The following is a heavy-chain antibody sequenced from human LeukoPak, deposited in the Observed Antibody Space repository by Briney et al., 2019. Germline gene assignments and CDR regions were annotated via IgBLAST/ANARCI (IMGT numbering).Heavy chain of an antibody. CDR2: IYYSGST. CDR3: ARRSYYYDSSGYQSLFDY. CDR1: GGSISSYY. Sequence: SSETLSLTCTVSGGSISSYYWSWIRQPPGKGLEWIGYIYYSGSTNYNPSLKSRVTISVDTSKNQFSLKLSSVTAADTAVYYRARRSYYYDSSGYQSLFDYWGQGTLVTVSS. D-gene: IGHD3-22*01. V-gene: IGHV4-59*08. J-gene: IGHJ4*02.